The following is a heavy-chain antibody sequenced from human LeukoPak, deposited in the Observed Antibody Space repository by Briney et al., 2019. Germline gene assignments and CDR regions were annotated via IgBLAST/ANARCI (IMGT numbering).Heavy chain of an antibody. CDR2: IIPIFGAA. V-gene: IGHV1-69*01. D-gene: IGHD6-13*01. CDR3: AGKAPYSSSWATSEYFQH. J-gene: IGHJ1*01. CDR1: GGTFSSYA. Sequence: SVKVSCKASGGTFSSYAISWVRQAPGQGLEWMGGIIPIFGAANYAQKFQGRVTITADESTSTAYMELSSLRSEDTAVYYCAGKAPYSSSWATSEYFQHWGQGTLVTVSS.